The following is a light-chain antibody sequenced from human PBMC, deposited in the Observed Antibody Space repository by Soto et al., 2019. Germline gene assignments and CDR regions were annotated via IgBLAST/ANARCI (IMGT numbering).Light chain of an antibody. CDR3: SSYTTSSIYV. CDR1: SSDVGGYNY. V-gene: IGLV2-14*01. J-gene: IGLJ1*01. Sequence: QSVLTQPASVSGSPGQSITISCTGTSSDVGGYNYVSWYQQLPGKAPKLMIYDVSDRPSGVSNRFSGSKSGNTASLTISGLQAEDEADYYCSSYTTSSIYVFGNGTKVTV. CDR2: DVS.